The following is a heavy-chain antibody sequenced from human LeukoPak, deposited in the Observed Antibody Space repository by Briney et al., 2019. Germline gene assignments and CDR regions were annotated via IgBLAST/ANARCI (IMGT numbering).Heavy chain of an antibody. CDR2: ITNGRSNK. CDR1: GFTFSSYT. J-gene: IGHJ6*03. CDR3: ATGGSGSPGYYYYYYMDV. Sequence: GGSLRLSCAASGFTFSSYTVNWVRQAPGKGLEGGAAITNGRSNKYYADSVKGRFTISRDNSKNTLYLQMNSLRSEDTAVYYCATGGSGSPGYYYYYYMDVWGKGTTVTVSS. V-gene: IGHV3-30*04. D-gene: IGHD1-26*01.